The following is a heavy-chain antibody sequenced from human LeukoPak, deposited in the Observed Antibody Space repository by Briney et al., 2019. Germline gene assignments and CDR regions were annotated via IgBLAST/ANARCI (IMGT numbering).Heavy chain of an antibody. V-gene: IGHV4-39*01. CDR3: ARHRLEGDTFDI. CDR2: KYYSGDT. D-gene: IGHD3-3*01. CDR1: GGSINSSDHY. Sequence: PSETLSLTCTVSGGSINSSDHYWAWIRQPPGKGLEWIGSKYYSGDTYYSPSLKSRVTISVDTSRNKFALKLNSVTAADMAVYFCARHRLEGDTFDIWGQGTKVTVSS. J-gene: IGHJ3*02.